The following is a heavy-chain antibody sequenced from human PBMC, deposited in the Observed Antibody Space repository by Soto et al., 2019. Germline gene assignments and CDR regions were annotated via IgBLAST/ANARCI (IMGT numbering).Heavy chain of an antibody. V-gene: IGHV1-8*01. CDR1: GYSFIGYD. D-gene: IGHD3-10*01. CDR3: ARELRGFDP. CDR2: INPNSGST. J-gene: IGHJ5*02. Sequence: QVQLVQSGAEVKKPGASVKVSCKASGYSFIGYDIDWVRQATGQGLEWMGWINPNSGSTGYAQKFQGRVTMTRNTSIPTAYMELSSLRSDDTAVYYCARELRGFDPWGQGTVVTVSS.